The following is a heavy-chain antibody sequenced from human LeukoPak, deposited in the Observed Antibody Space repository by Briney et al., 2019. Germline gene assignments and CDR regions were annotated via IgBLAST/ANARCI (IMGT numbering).Heavy chain of an antibody. J-gene: IGHJ4*02. CDR2: IGIDSGNT. V-gene: IGHV3-11*06. CDR1: GFIVSGSY. D-gene: IGHD1-1*01. CDR3: ARDHNYAFDN. Sequence: GGSLRLSCGGFGFIVSGSYMNWVRHAPGKGLEWISYIGIDSGNTKYADSVRARFTISTDKAKNSLYLQMNSLRVEDTAVYYCARDHNYAFDNWGQGTLVCVAS.